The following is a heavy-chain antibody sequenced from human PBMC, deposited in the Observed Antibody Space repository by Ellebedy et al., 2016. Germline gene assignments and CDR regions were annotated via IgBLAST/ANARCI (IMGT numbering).Heavy chain of an antibody. CDR3: ARSLQMGGYDGEVDY. J-gene: IGHJ4*02. D-gene: IGHD5-12*01. V-gene: IGHV3-33*08. Sequence: GGSLRLSCAASGFTFSSYGMHWVRQAPGKGLEWVAVIWFDGSNKYYADSVKGRFTISRDNSKNTLYLQMNSLRAEDTAVYYCARSLQMGGYDGEVDYWGQGTLVTVSS. CDR2: IWFDGSNK. CDR1: GFTFSSYG.